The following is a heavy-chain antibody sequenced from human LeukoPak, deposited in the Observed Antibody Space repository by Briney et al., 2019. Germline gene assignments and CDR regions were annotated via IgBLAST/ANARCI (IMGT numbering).Heavy chain of an antibody. CDR1: GFTFSSYW. CDR2: IKQDGSEK. D-gene: IGHD3-3*01. V-gene: IGHV3-7*01. Sequence: GGSLRLSCAASGFTFSSYWMSWVRQAPGKGLEWVANIKQDGSEKYYVDSVKGRFTISRDNAKNSLYLQMNSLRAEDTAVYYCARLGDDFWSGVPYYFDYWGQGTLVTVSS. CDR3: ARLGDDFWSGVPYYFDY. J-gene: IGHJ4*02.